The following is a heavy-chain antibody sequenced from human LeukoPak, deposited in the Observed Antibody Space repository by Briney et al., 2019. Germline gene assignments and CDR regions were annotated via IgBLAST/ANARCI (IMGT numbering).Heavy chain of an antibody. CDR3: ATLIQADHYYYGMDV. V-gene: IGHV1-2*02. CDR2: INPNSGGT. CDR1: GYTFTGHY. J-gene: IGHJ6*02. Sequence: ASVKVSCKASGYTFTGHYMHWVRQAPGQGLEWMGWINPNSGGTNYAQKFQGRVTMTRDTSISTAYMELSSLRSEDTAVYYCATLIQADHYYYGMDVWGQRTTVTVSS.